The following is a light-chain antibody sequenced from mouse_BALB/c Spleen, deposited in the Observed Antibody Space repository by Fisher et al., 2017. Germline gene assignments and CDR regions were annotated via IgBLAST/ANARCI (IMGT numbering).Light chain of an antibody. J-gene: IGKJ5*01. CDR1: SSVSY. Sequence: IVITQTTAIMSASLGERVTMTCTASSSVSYMHWYQQKSGTSPKRWIYATSKLALGVPACFSGSGSGTSYSLTISSMEAEDAATYYCQQRSSYPPTFGAGTKLELK. CDR3: QQRSSYPPT. CDR2: ATS. V-gene: IGKV4-59*01.